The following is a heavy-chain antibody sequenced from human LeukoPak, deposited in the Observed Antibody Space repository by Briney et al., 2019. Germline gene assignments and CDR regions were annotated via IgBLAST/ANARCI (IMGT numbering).Heavy chain of an antibody. CDR3: VRDGVGAPPFDY. V-gene: IGHV3-74*01. CDR2: IKGDGSST. J-gene: IGHJ4*02. D-gene: IGHD1-26*01. CDR1: GFTFSSNW. Sequence: GGSLRLSCAASGFTFSSNWMHWVRQAPGKGLVWVSRIKGDGSSTSYEDSVKGRFTISRDNAKNTLFLQMNSLRAEDTAVYYCVRDGVGAPPFDYWGQGALVTVSS.